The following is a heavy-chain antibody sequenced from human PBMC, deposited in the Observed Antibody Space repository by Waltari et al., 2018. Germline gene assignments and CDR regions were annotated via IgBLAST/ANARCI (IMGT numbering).Heavy chain of an antibody. V-gene: IGHV4-39*07. Sequence: QLQLQESGPGLVKPSETLSLTCTVSGGSISSSSYYWGWIRQPPGKGLEWIGSIYYSGSTYSSPSIKSRVTISIETSKNQFSLKLSFVTAANTAVYYCARDRYSSSSGGLNYYYYMDVWGKGTTVTISS. D-gene: IGHD6-6*01. J-gene: IGHJ6*03. CDR2: IYYSGST. CDR3: ARDRYSSSSGGLNYYYYMDV. CDR1: GGSISSSSYY.